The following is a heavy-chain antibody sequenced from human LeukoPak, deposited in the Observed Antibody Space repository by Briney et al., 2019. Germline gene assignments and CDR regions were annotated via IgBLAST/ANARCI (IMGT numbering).Heavy chain of an antibody. D-gene: IGHD1-26*01. CDR3: ARAVSGSCLFDY. J-gene: IGHJ4*02. Sequence: PGGSLRLSCAASGFTFSSYGMHWVRQAPGKGLEWVALISYDGSNTYYTDSVKGRFTISRDNSKNTLYLQMNSLRAEDTAVYYCARAVSGSCLFDYWGQGTLVTVSS. V-gene: IGHV3-30*03. CDR1: GFTFSSYG. CDR2: ISYDGSNT.